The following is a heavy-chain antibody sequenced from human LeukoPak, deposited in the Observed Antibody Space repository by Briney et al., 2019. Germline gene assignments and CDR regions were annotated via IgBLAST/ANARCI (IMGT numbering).Heavy chain of an antibody. V-gene: IGHV3-7*01. J-gene: IGHJ4*02. Sequence: SGGSLRLSCAASGFTFSTYWMTWVRQAPEKGLEWVANIKQDGSEKYYVDSVKGRFTISRDNAKNSLYLRMNSLRAEDTAVYYCARDLPHYDFWSGYSSNYFDYWGQGTLVTVSS. CDR3: ARDLPHYDFWSGYSSNYFDY. D-gene: IGHD3-3*01. CDR1: GFTFSTYW. CDR2: IKQDGSEK.